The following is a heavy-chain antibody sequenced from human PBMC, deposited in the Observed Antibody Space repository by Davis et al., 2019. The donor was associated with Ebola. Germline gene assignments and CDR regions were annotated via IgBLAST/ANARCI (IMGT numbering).Heavy chain of an antibody. CDR2: IDPSDSYT. Sequence: GESLKISCKGSGYIFTTYWIGWVRQMPGKGLEWMGRIDPSDSYTNYSPSFQGHVTISADKSISTAYLQWSSLKASDTAMYYCATQPYYYYGMDVWGQGTTVTVSS. CDR1: GYIFTTYW. V-gene: IGHV5-10-1*01. CDR3: ATQPYYYYGMDV. J-gene: IGHJ6*02. D-gene: IGHD2-2*01.